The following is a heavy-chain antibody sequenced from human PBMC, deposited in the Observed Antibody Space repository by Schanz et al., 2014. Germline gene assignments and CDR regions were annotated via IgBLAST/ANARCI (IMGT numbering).Heavy chain of an antibody. V-gene: IGHV1-3*01. CDR2: INPANGNT. CDR1: GYTLKDHA. CDR3: ARDLIAAAESWFDP. Sequence: QVQLVQSGAEVKKPGASVKVSCQASGYTLKDHAMHWVRQAPGQSLEWLGWINPANGNTHYSPRLNGRVSISSDTAASTVYLHFSSLKSADTAGYYWARDLIAAAESWFDPWGQGTPITVSS. D-gene: IGHD6-13*01. J-gene: IGHJ5*02.